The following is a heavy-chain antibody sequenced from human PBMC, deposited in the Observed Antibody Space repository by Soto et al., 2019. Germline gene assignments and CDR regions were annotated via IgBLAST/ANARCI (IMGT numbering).Heavy chain of an antibody. CDR3: ARGGYDFWSGYPVYYYYYMDV. J-gene: IGHJ6*03. V-gene: IGHV4-59*01. D-gene: IGHD3-3*01. Sequence: SETLSLTCTVSGGSISSYYWSWIRQPPGKGLEWIGYIYYSGSTNYNPSLKSRVTISVDTSKNQFSLKLSSVTAADTAVYYCARGGYDFWSGYPVYYYYYMDVWGKGTTVTVSS. CDR1: GGSISSYY. CDR2: IYYSGST.